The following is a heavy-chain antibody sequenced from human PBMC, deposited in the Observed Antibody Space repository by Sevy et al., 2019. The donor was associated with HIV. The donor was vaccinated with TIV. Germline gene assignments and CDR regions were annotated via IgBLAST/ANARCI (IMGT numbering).Heavy chain of an antibody. J-gene: IGHJ4*02. Sequence: GGSLRLSCAASGFTFSYYGMHWVRQAPGRGLEWLTVISYDGSEKYYADSVKGRFTISRDSSKNTLYLQMNSLRAEDTAVYYCAKPRKAARVGNFDSWGQGTLVTVSS. CDR2: ISYDGSEK. V-gene: IGHV3-30*18. CDR3: AKPRKAARVGNFDS. CDR1: GFTFSYYG. D-gene: IGHD6-6*01.